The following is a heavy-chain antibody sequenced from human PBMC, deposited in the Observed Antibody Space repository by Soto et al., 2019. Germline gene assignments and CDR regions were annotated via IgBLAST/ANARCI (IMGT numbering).Heavy chain of an antibody. CDR1: GGTFSSYA. V-gene: IGHV1-69*06. D-gene: IGHD2-2*01. CDR3: ARGIVVVPAAPTYYGMDV. CDR2: IIRIFGTA. J-gene: IGHJ6*02. Sequence: QVQLVQSGAEVKKPGSSVKVSCKASGGTFSSYAISWVRQAPGQGLEWMGGIIRIFGTANYAQKFQGRVTITADKSTSTAYMELSSLRSEDTAMYYCARGIVVVPAAPTYYGMDVWGQGTTVTVSS.